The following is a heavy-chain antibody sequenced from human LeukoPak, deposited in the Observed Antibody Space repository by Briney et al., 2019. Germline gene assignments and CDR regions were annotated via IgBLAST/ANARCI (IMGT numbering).Heavy chain of an antibody. CDR3: ARDEPFWSGYYFDY. D-gene: IGHD3-3*02. CDR2: IYSGGST. CDR1: GFIVTSNY. J-gene: IGHJ4*02. Sequence: GGSLRLSCAASGFIVTSNYLNWVRQAPGKGLEWVSLIYSGGSTYYADSVKGRFIISRDNAKNSLYLQMNSLRAEDTAVYYCARDEPFWSGYYFDYWGQGTLVTVSS. V-gene: IGHV3-66*01.